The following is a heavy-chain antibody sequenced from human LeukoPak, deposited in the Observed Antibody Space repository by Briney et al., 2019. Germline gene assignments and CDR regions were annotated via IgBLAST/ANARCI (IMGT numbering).Heavy chain of an antibody. D-gene: IGHD3-10*01. CDR3: ARANYGSGSNYYYGLDV. J-gene: IGHJ6*02. V-gene: IGHV3-48*01. Sequence: GGSLRLSCVVSGITFSGYSMIWVRQAPGKGLEWLSFMTTSGNTIFYAESVKGRFTISRDNSKNTLYLQMNSLRAEDTAVYYCARANYGSGSNYYYGLDVWGQGTTVTVSS. CDR1: GITFSGYS. CDR2: MTTSGNTI.